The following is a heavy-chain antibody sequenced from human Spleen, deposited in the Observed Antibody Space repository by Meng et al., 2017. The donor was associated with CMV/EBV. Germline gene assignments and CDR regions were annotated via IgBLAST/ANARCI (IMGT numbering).Heavy chain of an antibody. J-gene: IGHJ5*02. Sequence: QVPLEESGPGLVKPSETLSLTCTVSGGSISSYYWSWTRQPAGKGLEWIGEINHSGSTNYNPSLKSRVTMSVDTSNNQFSLKVSSVTAADTAAYYCAREPYDSGDSRLDPWGQGTLGTVSS. CDR1: GGSISSYY. CDR2: INHSGST. CDR3: AREPYDSGDSRLDP. V-gene: IGHV4-4*07. D-gene: IGHD3-22*01.